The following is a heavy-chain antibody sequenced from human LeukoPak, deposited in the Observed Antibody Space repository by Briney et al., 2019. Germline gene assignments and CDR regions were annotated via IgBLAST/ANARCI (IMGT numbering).Heavy chain of an antibody. J-gene: IGHJ4*02. D-gene: IGHD1-26*01. CDR2: IIPIFGTA. V-gene: IGHV1-69*13. CDR3: ARAEWELLVDY. Sequence: LVKVSCKASGGTFSSYAISWVRQAPGQGLEWMGGIIPIFGTANYAQKFQGRVTITADESTSTAYMELSRLRSDDTAVYYCARAEWELLVDYWGQGTLVTVSS. CDR1: GGTFSSYA.